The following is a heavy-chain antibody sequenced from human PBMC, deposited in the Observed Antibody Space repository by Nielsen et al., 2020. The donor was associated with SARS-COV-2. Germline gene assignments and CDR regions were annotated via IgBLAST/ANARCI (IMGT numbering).Heavy chain of an antibody. Sequence: GESLKISCAASGFTFSSYSMNWVRQAPGKGLEWVSSISSSSSYIYYADSVKGRFTISRDNAKNSLYLQMNSLRAEDTAVYYCARDSSEPVTPFAYWGQGTLVPSPQ. CDR3: ARDSSEPVTPFAY. CDR1: GFTFSSYS. V-gene: IGHV3-21*01. D-gene: IGHD4-23*01. CDR2: ISSSSSYI. J-gene: IGHJ4*02.